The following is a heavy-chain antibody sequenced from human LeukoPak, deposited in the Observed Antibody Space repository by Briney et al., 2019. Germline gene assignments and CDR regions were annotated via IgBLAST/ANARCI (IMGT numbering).Heavy chain of an antibody. CDR1: GDYIGSYY. V-gene: IGHV4-59*12. Sequence: SSETLSLTCTVSGDYIGSYYWSWIRQPPGKGLEWIGYIYYRGSTNYNPSLKSRVTISVDTSKNQFSLKLSSVTAADTAVYYCAREAYNWNVDAFDIWGQGTMVTVSS. CDR3: AREAYNWNVDAFDI. J-gene: IGHJ3*02. D-gene: IGHD1-20*01. CDR2: IYYRGST.